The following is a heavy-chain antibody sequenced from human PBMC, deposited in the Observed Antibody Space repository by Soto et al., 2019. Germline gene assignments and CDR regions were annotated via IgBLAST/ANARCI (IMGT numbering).Heavy chain of an antibody. CDR2: IIPIFGTA. CDR3: ARGAFDYDSSGYYPSPPRTYWYFDL. V-gene: IGHV1-69*01. D-gene: IGHD3-22*01. CDR1: GGTFSSYA. Sequence: QVQLVQSGAEVKKPGSSVKVSCKASGGTFSSYAISWVRQAPGQGLEWMGGIIPIFGTANYAQKFQGRVTITADESTSTAYMELSSLRSEDTAVYYCARGAFDYDSSGYYPSPPRTYWYFDLWGRGTLVTVSS. J-gene: IGHJ2*01.